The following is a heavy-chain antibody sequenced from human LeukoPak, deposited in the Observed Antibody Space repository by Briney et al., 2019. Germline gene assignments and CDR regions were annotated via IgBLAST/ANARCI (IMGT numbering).Heavy chain of an antibody. CDR2: ISAYNGNT. Sequence: ASVKVSCKASGYTFTSYGISWVRQAPGQGLEWMGWISAYNGNTNYAQKLQGRVTMTTDTSTSTAYMELRSLRSDDTAVYYCARDSEYYYGSGSYYKLDYWGQGTLVTVSS. CDR3: ARDSEYYYGSGSYYKLDY. CDR1: GYTFTSYG. D-gene: IGHD3-10*01. V-gene: IGHV1-18*01. J-gene: IGHJ4*02.